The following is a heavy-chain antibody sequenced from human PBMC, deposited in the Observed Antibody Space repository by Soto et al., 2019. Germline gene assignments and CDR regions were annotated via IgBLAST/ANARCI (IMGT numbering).Heavy chain of an antibody. CDR2: IYFSGSA. J-gene: IGHJ4*02. V-gene: IGHV4-59*08. D-gene: IGHD5-12*01. CDR1: GGTITSYY. Sequence: SETLALTCTVSGGTITSYYGSWIRQPPGKGLEWIGYIYFSGSANYNPSLKSRVTISVDTSKNQFSLKLSSVTAADTAVYYCARRYSGYGDYWGQRTLVTVSS. CDR3: ARRYSGYGDY.